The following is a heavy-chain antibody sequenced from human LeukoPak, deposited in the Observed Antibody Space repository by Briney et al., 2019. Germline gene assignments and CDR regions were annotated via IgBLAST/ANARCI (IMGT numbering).Heavy chain of an antibody. Sequence: GGTLRLSCAASGFTFSSYGMSWVRQAPGKGLEWVSSISSSSSYIYYADSVKGRFTISRDNAKNSLYLQMNSLRAEDTAVYYCARGQNWMYGPGYSDAFDLWGQGTMVTVSS. J-gene: IGHJ3*01. CDR1: GFTFSSYG. CDR2: ISSSSSYI. V-gene: IGHV3-21*01. CDR3: ARGQNWMYGPGYSDAFDL. D-gene: IGHD1-1*01.